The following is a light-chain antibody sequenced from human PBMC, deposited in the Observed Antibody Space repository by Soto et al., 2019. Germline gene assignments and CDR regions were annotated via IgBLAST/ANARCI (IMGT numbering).Light chain of an antibody. J-gene: IGKJ2*01. CDR2: GAS. V-gene: IGKV3-15*01. CDR1: QSVSSN. Sequence: EIVMTQSPATLSVSPGERATLSCRASQSVSSNLAWYQQKPGQAPRLLIYGASTRATGIPARFGGSGSGTEFTLTISRLQSEDFAVYYCQQYNNWPPYTFGQGTKLEIK. CDR3: QQYNNWPPYT.